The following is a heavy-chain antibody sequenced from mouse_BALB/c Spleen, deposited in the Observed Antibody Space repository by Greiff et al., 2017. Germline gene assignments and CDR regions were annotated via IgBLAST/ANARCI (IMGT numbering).Heavy chain of an antibody. CDR3: ARSGYYGNLDY. V-gene: IGHV3-2*02. CDR2: ISYSGST. D-gene: IGHD2-1*01. Sequence: EVQGVESGPGLVKPSQSLSLTCTVTGYSITSDYAWNWIRQFPGNKLEWMGYISYSGSTSYNPSLKSRIPITRDTSKNQFFLQLNSVTTEDTATYYCARSGYYGNLDYWGQGTTLTVSS. J-gene: IGHJ2*01. CDR1: GYSITSDYA.